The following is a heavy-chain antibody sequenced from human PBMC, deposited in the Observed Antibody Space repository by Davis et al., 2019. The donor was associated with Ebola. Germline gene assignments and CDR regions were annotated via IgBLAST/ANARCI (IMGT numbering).Heavy chain of an antibody. Sequence: SVKVSCKASGGTFSSYAISWVRQAPGQRLEWMGGIIPIFGTANYAQKFQGRVTITADESTSTAYMELSSLRSEDTAVYYCARDKSAVTTYLGYYWGQGTLVTVSS. CDR1: GGTFSSYA. D-gene: IGHD4-17*01. J-gene: IGHJ4*02. CDR2: IIPIFGTA. CDR3: ARDKSAVTTYLGYY. V-gene: IGHV1-69*13.